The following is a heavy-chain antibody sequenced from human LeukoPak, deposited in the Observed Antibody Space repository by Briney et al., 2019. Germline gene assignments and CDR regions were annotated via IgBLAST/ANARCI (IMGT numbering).Heavy chain of an antibody. CDR3: ARGDGPIHGRYYFDY. Sequence: SQALSLTCAISGDSVSGKSVAWNWIRQSPSRGLEWLGRTFYRSKWSSEYATSMKGRITINPDTSKNQFSLQLISVTPEDTAVYYCARGDGPIHGRYYFDYWGQGTLITVSS. CDR1: GDSVSGKSVA. D-gene: IGHD3-10*01. CDR2: TFYRSKWSS. V-gene: IGHV6-1*01. J-gene: IGHJ4*02.